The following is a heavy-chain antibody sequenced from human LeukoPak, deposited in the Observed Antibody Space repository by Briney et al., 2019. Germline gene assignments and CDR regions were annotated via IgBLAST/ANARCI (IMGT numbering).Heavy chain of an antibody. CDR2: INHSGST. J-gene: IGHJ4*02. V-gene: IGHV4-34*01. D-gene: IGHD3-10*01. Sequence: SETLTLTCAVYGGPFSGYYWSWIRQPPGKGLEWIGEINHSGSTNYNPSLKSRVTISVDTSKNQFSLKLSSVTAADTAVYYCARAGVRLWFGELRYRGQGTLVTVSS. CDR1: GGPFSGYY. CDR3: ARAGVRLWFGELRY.